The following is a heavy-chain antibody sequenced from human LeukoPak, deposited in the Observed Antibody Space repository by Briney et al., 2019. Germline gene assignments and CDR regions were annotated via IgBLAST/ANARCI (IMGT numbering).Heavy chain of an antibody. Sequence: SETLSLTCTVSGGSISSSSYYWGWIRQPPGKGLEWIGSIYYSGSTYYNPSLKSRVTISVDTSKNQFSLKLSSVTAADTAVYYCARRGEDIVVVPAAAGGNFDYWGQGTLVTVSS. CDR3: ARRGEDIVVVPAAAGGNFDY. J-gene: IGHJ4*02. D-gene: IGHD2-2*01. CDR2: IYYSGST. V-gene: IGHV4-39*01. CDR1: GGSISSSSYY.